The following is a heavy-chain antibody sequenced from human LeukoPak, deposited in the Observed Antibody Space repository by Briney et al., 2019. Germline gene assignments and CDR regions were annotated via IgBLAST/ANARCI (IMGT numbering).Heavy chain of an antibody. D-gene: IGHD3-10*01. Sequence: GGSLRLSCAASGFTFSSYAMHWVRQAPGKGLEWVAVISYDGSNKYYADSVKGRFTISRDNSKNTLYLQMNSLRAEDTAVYYCARDLGRDNYYGSGSYYKDWGQGTLVTVSS. V-gene: IGHV3-30-3*01. CDR2: ISYDGSNK. J-gene: IGHJ4*02. CDR1: GFTFSSYA. CDR3: ARDLGRDNYYGSGSYYKD.